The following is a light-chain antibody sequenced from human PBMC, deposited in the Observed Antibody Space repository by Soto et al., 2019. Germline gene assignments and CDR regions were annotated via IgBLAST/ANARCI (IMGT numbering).Light chain of an antibody. CDR3: QHLDSYPLT. Sequence: DIQLTQSPSFLPASVGDRVTITCRASQGICRFLAWYQQKPGTAPVLLIYDASTLQSGVPSRFRGRGSGTEFTLTISSLQPDDFSTYYCQHLDSYPLTFGGGTKVQIK. CDR1: QGICRF. CDR2: DAS. J-gene: IGKJ4*01. V-gene: IGKV1-9*01.